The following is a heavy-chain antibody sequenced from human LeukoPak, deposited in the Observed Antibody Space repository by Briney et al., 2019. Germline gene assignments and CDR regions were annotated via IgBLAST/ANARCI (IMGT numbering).Heavy chain of an antibody. V-gene: IGHV3-13*01. CDR1: GFTFIDYD. CDR3: AREVGRYYYYGMDV. J-gene: IGHJ6*02. CDR2: IGIRGGT. Sequence: GGSLRLSCAASGFTFIDYDMHWVRQVIGKGLEWVSAIGIRGGTHYSGSVKGRFTISRDNSKNTLYLQMNSLRAEDTAAYYCAREVGRYYYYGMDVWSQGTTVTVSS.